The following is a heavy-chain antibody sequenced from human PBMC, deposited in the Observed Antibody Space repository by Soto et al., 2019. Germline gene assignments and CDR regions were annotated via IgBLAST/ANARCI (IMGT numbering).Heavy chain of an antibody. Sequence: QVQLVQSGAEVKKPGSSVKVSCKASGGTFSSYAISWVRQAPGQGLEWMGGIIPIFGTANYAQKFQGRVTITADESTSTAYMKLSSLRSADSAVYYCASSEILTGYFGYHFDYWGQGTLVTVSS. J-gene: IGHJ4*02. CDR3: ASSEILTGYFGYHFDY. CDR1: GGTFSSYA. V-gene: IGHV1-69*01. CDR2: IIPIFGTA. D-gene: IGHD3-9*01.